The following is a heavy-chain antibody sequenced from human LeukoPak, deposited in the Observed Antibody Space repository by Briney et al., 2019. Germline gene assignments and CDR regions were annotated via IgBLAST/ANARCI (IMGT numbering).Heavy chain of an antibody. CDR2: IWHDGSNK. Sequence: GGSLRLSCAASGFTFNSYAMYWVRQAQGKGLEWVAVIWHDGSNKYYADSVKGRFTISRDNSKNTLYLQMNSLRAEDAAVYYCARDTSGFDYWGQGTLVTVSS. D-gene: IGHD3-10*01. CDR3: ARDTSGFDY. CDR1: GFTFNSYA. J-gene: IGHJ4*02. V-gene: IGHV3-33*01.